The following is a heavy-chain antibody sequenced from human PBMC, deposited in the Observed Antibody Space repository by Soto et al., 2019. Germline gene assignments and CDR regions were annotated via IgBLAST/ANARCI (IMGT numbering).Heavy chain of an antibody. Sequence: GGSLRLSCAGSGFTFSDYDMSWIRQAPGKGLEWVSYIRGTSSYTNYADSVKGRFTISRDNAKNSLYLQMNNLTAEDTAVYLCARDARGCSITGGYRAHFYYGMDVWGKGTTVTVS. J-gene: IGHJ6*04. CDR3: ARDARGCSITGGYRAHFYYGMDV. CDR2: IRGTSSYT. D-gene: IGHD2-2*01. V-gene: IGHV3-11*06. CDR1: GFTFSDYD.